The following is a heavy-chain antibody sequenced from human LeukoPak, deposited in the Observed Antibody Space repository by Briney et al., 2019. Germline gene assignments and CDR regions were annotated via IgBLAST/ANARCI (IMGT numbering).Heavy chain of an antibody. V-gene: IGHV4-59*08. J-gene: IGHJ6*02. CDR3: ARQGGGLRKVMDV. D-gene: IGHD4-17*01. CDR1: GGSISSYY. Sequence: SETLSLTCTVSGGSISSYYWSWIRQPPGKGLEWIGYIYYSGSTNYNPSLKSRVTISVDTSKNRFSLKLSSVTAADTAVYYCARQGGGLRKVMDVWGQGTTVTVSS. CDR2: IYYSGST.